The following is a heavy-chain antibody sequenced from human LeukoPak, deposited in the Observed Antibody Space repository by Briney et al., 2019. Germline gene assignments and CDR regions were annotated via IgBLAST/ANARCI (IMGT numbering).Heavy chain of an antibody. CDR2: VSTIGGST. CDR3: LGYCSGGRCYSGGH. J-gene: IGHJ4*02. CDR1: GFXFSTYA. V-gene: IGHV3-23*01. Sequence: PGGSLRLSCAASGFXFSTYAISWVRQAPGKGQEWLSTVSTIGGSTYYADSVKGRFTISRDNSKNTQYLQMNSLRAEDTATYYCLGYCSGGRCYSGGHWGQGTLVTVSS. D-gene: IGHD2-15*01.